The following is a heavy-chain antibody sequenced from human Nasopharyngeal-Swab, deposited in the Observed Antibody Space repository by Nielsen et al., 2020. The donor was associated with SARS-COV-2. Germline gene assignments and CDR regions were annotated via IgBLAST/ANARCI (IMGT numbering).Heavy chain of an antibody. CDR1: GFTFSSYA. CDR2: ISYDGSNK. D-gene: IGHD2-15*01. V-gene: IGHV3-30-3*01. CDR3: ARERVAWIVVVVAGREFDP. J-gene: IGHJ5*02. Sequence: GGSLRLSCAASGFTFSSYAMHWVRQAPGKRLEWVAVISYDGSNKYYADSVKGRFTISRDNSKNTLYLQMNSLRAEDTAVYYCARERVAWIVVVVAGREFDPWGQGTLVTVSS.